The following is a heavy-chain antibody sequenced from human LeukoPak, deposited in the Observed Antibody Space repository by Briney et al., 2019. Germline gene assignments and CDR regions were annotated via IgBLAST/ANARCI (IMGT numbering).Heavy chain of an antibody. Sequence: ASVKVSCKVSGYTLTELSMHWVRQAPGKGLEWMGGFDPEDGETIYAQKFQGRVTMTEDTSTDTAYMELSSLRSEDTAVYYCATGVQLWPRGDYFDYWGQGTLVTVSS. CDR2: FDPEDGET. CDR1: GYTLTELS. J-gene: IGHJ4*02. CDR3: ATGVQLWPRGDYFDY. D-gene: IGHD5-18*01. V-gene: IGHV1-24*01.